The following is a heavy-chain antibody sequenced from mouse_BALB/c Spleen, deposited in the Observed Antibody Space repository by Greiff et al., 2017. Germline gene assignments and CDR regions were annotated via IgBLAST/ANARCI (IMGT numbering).Heavy chain of an antibody. J-gene: IGHJ2*01. V-gene: IGHV5-17*02. Sequence: EVHLVESGGGLVQPGGSRKLSCAASGFTFSSFGMHWVRQAPEKGLEWVAYISSGSSTIYYADTVKGRFTISRDNPKNTLFLQMTSLRSEDTAMYYCASNSYGNYFDYWGQGTTLTVSS. CDR2: ISSGSSTI. CDR1: GFTFSSFG. CDR3: ASNSYGNYFDY. D-gene: IGHD1-1*02.